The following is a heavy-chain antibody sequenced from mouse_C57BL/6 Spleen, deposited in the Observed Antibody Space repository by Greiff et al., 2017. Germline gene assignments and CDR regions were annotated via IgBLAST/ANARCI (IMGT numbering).Heavy chain of an antibody. CDR2: INPNNGGT. V-gene: IGHV1-18*01. J-gene: IGHJ2*01. CDR1: GYTFTDYN. D-gene: IGHD2-5*01. CDR3: ARKGTYYSNLYYVDY. Sequence: VKLQQSGPELVKPGASVKIPCKASGYTFTDYNMDWVKQSHGKSLEWIGDINPNNGGTNYTQTFKGKATLHVDKASSTAYMELRSLTSEDTAVYYCARKGTYYSNLYYVDYWGQGTTVTVYS.